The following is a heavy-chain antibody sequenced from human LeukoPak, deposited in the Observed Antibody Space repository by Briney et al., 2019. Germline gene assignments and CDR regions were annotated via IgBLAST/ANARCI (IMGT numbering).Heavy chain of an antibody. V-gene: IGHV1-2*02. J-gene: IGHJ3*02. CDR2: INPKSGGA. CDR3: ARPRDYGDYDAFDI. Sequence: GASVKVSCKASGYTFTGYYIHWVRQAPGQGLEWMGWINPKSGGANYAQKFQGRVTMTRDTSISTAYMELSRLRFDDTAVYYCARPRDYGDYDAFDIWGQGTMVTVSS. CDR1: GYTFTGYY. D-gene: IGHD4-17*01.